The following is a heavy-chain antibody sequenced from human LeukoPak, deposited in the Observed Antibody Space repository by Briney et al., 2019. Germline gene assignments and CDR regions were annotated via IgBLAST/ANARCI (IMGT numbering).Heavy chain of an antibody. J-gene: IGHJ4*02. V-gene: IGHV3-21*01. CDR3: AREYTGVAGTYFDY. D-gene: IGHD6-19*01. Sequence: GGSLRLSCAASGFTFSSYSMNWVRQAPGKGLEWVSSISSSSSYIYYADSVKGRFTISRDNAKNSLYLQMNSLRAEDTAVYYCAREYTGVAGTYFDYWGQGTLVTVSS. CDR1: GFTFSSYS. CDR2: ISSSSSYI.